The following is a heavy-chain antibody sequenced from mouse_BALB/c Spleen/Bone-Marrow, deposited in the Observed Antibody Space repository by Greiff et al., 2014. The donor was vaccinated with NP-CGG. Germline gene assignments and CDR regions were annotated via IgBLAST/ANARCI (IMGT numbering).Heavy chain of an antibody. J-gene: IGHJ3*01. CDR3: ARSGDSSGYGFAY. CDR1: GYTFTSYD. Sequence: VQLQQSGPELVKPGALVKISCKASGYTFTSYDINWVKQRPGQGLEWIGWIYPGDGSTKYNEKFKGKATLTADISSSTAYMQLNSLTSENSAVYFCARSGDSSGYGFAYWGQGTLVTVSA. CDR2: IYPGDGST. V-gene: IGHV1S56*01. D-gene: IGHD3-2*01.